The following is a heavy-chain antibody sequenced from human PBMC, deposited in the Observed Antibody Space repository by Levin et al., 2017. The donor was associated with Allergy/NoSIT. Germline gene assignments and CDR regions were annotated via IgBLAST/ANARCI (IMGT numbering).Heavy chain of an antibody. CDR1: GGSISGGDYY. CDR3: ARAASAYDPTPYSGAYYSYYLDY. J-gene: IGHJ4*02. Sequence: SETLSLTCTVSGGSISGGDYYWSWIRQPPGKGLEWIGYIYYGGYTHSNPSLKSRVTISIDTSKNQFSLKLSSVTAADTAVYYCARAASAYDPTPYSGAYYSYYLDYWGQGTLVTVSS. V-gene: IGHV4-30-4*01. D-gene: IGHD1-26*01. CDR2: IYYGGYT.